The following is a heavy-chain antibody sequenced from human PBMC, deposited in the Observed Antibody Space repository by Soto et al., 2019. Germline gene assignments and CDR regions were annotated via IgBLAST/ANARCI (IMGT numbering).Heavy chain of an antibody. Sequence: QVQLVQSGAELKTPGSSVKVSCEASGGSFTSYSFTWVRQAPGQGREWMGRIIPIQGKANYALKFQDRVTITADRSTRTVYMELTSLRPEDTAVYFCAKSLLFVDHGYMDGWGKGTTVTVSS. V-gene: IGHV1-69*02. J-gene: IGHJ6*03. CDR3: AKSLLFVDHGYMDG. CDR1: GGSFTSYS. CDR2: IIPIQGKA. D-gene: IGHD2-21*01.